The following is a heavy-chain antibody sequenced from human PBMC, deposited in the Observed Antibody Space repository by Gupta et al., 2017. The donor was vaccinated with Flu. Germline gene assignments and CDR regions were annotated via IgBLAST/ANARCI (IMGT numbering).Heavy chain of an antibody. CDR2: LSFDGSET. V-gene: IGHV3-30*18. CDR1: GFSFSSYG. CDR3: AKDSGHDTGYALDC. Sequence: QVQLVESGGGVVQPGRSLRLSCAATGFSFSSYGMHWVRQAPGKGLEWVAALSFDGSETYYADSLKGRFTISRDNSKDTVYLQMNSLRGDDTAVYYCAKDSGHDTGYALDCWGQGTLVTVSS. D-gene: IGHD5-12*01. J-gene: IGHJ4*02.